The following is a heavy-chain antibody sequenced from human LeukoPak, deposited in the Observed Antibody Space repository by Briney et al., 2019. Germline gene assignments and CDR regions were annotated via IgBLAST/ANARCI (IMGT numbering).Heavy chain of an antibody. CDR1: GFTFSSYG. CDR3: ARNRPAGYAYGFELQH. Sequence: GGSMRLSCAASGFTFSSYGMNWVRQVPGKVLEWVSAISGSGGSTYYADSVRGRFAISRDTSGDTLFLEMNSLRADDTAVYYCARNRPAGYAYGFELQHWGQGTLVTVSS. V-gene: IGHV3-23*01. D-gene: IGHD5-12*01. CDR2: ISGSGGST. J-gene: IGHJ1*01.